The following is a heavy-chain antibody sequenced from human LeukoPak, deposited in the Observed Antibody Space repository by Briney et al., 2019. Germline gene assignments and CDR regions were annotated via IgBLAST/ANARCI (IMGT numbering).Heavy chain of an antibody. V-gene: IGHV3-33*06. CDR3: AKAEFGSGSYYISD. J-gene: IGHJ4*02. D-gene: IGHD3-10*01. Sequence: GGSLRLSCAASGFTFSNYGMHWVRQAPGKGLEWVAVIWSDGSNKYYADSVKGRFTISRDNSKNTLYLHMNSLRAEDTAVFYCAKAEFGSGSYYISDWGQGTLVTVSS. CDR1: GFTFSNYG. CDR2: IWSDGSNK.